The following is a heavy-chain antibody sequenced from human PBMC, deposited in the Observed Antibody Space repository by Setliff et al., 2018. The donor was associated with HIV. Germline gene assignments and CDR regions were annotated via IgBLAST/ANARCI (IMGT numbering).Heavy chain of an antibody. J-gene: IGHJ4*02. CDR2: INDSGNT. V-gene: IGHV4-34*10. D-gene: IGHD3-22*01. CDR3: ARNPHYFDRSGYYSWFYFDF. CDR1: GGSVSDDY. Sequence: SETLSLTCAVYGGSVSDDYWSWIRQPPGRGMEWIGEINDSGNTNFNPSLKNRVTMSVDTSESQFSLNLTSVTAADTAVYYCARNPHYFDRSGYYSWFYFDFWGQGTLVTVSS.